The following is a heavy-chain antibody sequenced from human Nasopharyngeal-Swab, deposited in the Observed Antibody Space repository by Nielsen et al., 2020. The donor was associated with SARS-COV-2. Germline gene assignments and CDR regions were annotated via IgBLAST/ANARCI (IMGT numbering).Heavy chain of an antibody. J-gene: IGHJ6*02. D-gene: IGHD3-22*01. CDR3: ASFPYDSSGSYYYYGMDV. CDR2: IIPIFGTA. CDR1: GGTFSSYA. V-gene: IGHV1-69*13. Sequence: SVKISCKASGGTFSSYAIIWVRQAPGQGLEWMGGIIPIFGTANYAQKFQGRVTITADESTSTAYMELSSLRSEDTAVYYCASFPYDSSGSYYYYGMDVWGQGTTVTVSS.